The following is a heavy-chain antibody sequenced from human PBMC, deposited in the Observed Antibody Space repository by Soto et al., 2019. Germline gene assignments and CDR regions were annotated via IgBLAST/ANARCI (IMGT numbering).Heavy chain of an antibody. D-gene: IGHD3-9*01. V-gene: IGHV4-39*01. CDR3: ARQGIGVELRYFDWLVTHYGMDV. CDR1: GGSISSSSYY. J-gene: IGHJ6*02. Sequence: SETLSLTCTVSGGSISSSSYYWGWIRQPPGKGLEWIGSIYYSGSTYYNPSLKSRVTISVDTSKNQFSLKLSSVTAADTAVYYCARQGIGVELRYFDWLVTHYGMDVWGQGTTVT. CDR2: IYYSGST.